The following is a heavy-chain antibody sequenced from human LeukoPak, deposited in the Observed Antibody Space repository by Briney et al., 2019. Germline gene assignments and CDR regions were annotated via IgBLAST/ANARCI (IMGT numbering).Heavy chain of an antibody. CDR2: MNPNSGNT. D-gene: IGHD2-8*01. V-gene: IGHV1-8*01. CDR1: GYTFTSYD. Sequence: GASVKVSCKASGYTFTSYDINWVRQATGQGLEWMGWMNPNSGNTGYAQKFQGRVTMTTDTSTSTAYMELRSLRSDDTAVYYCASPRVFYDAFDIWGQGTMVTVSS. CDR3: ASPRVFYDAFDI. J-gene: IGHJ3*02.